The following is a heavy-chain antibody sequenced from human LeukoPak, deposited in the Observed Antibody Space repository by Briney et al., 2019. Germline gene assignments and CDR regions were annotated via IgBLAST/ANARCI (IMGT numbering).Heavy chain of an antibody. Sequence: GGSLRLSCAASGFTFSSYWMSWVRQAPGEGLEWVAKINQDGTEKAYVDSVRGRFTISRDNAKNTLYLQMNSLRAEDTAVYYCAKGVLAYCSGGSCYDVHYWGQGTLVTVSS. D-gene: IGHD2-15*01. CDR1: GFTFSSYW. CDR3: AKGVLAYCSGGSCYDVHY. CDR2: INQDGTEK. J-gene: IGHJ4*02. V-gene: IGHV3-7*01.